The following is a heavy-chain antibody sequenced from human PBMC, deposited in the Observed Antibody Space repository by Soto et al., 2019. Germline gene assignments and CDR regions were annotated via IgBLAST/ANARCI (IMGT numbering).Heavy chain of an antibody. CDR3: ARSYCDSANCYTRYYYHMDV. Sequence: GGSLRLSCAASGFIFSKYAMNWVRQAPGKGLEWVSGISGSGGTTYYAVSVKGRFTISRDNSKNTLYLQMNSLRAEGTAVYYCARSYCDSANCYTRYYYHMDVWGQGTTVTVSS. CDR1: GFIFSKYA. D-gene: IGHD2-2*02. CDR2: ISGSGGTT. J-gene: IGHJ6*02. V-gene: IGHV3-23*01.